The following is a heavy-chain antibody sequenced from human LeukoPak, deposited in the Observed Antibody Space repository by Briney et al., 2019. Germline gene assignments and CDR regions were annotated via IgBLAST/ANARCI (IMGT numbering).Heavy chain of an antibody. CDR1: GYTLTELS. J-gene: IGHJ5*02. D-gene: IGHD2-2*01. CDR2: FDPEDGET. V-gene: IGHV1-24*01. CDR3: ALYCSSTSCYVGGWFDP. Sequence: ASVKVSCKVSGYTLTELSMHWVRQAPGKGLGWMGGFDPEDGETIYAQKFQGRVTMTEDTSTDTAYMELSSLRSEDTAVYYCALYCSSTSCYVGGWFDPWGQGTLVTVSS.